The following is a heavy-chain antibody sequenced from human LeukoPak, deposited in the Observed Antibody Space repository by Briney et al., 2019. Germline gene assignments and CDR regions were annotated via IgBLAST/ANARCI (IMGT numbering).Heavy chain of an antibody. CDR1: GFTFSSYA. CDR3: AKDLSRYDFWSGSGPNFDY. CDR2: ISDSGGST. D-gene: IGHD3-3*01. Sequence: PGGSLRLSXAATGFTFSSYAMTWVRQAPGKGLEWVSGISDSGGSTYYADSVKGRFTISRDNSKNPLYLQMNSLRADDTAVYYCAKDLSRYDFWSGSGPNFDYWGQGTLVTVSS. J-gene: IGHJ4*02. V-gene: IGHV3-23*01.